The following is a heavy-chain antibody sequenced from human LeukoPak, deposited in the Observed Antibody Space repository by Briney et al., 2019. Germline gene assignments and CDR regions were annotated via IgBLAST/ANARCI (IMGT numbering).Heavy chain of an antibody. D-gene: IGHD1-14*01. V-gene: IGHV3-21*01. CDR2: ISSSSSYI. J-gene: IGHJ5*02. CDR3: ARDSAGYKANWFDP. Sequence: GGSLRLSCAASGFTFSSYSMNWVRQAPGKGLEWVSSISSSSSYIYYADSVKGRFTISRDNAKNSLYLQINSLRAEDTAVYYCARDSAGYKANWFDPWGQGTLVTVSS. CDR1: GFTFSSYS.